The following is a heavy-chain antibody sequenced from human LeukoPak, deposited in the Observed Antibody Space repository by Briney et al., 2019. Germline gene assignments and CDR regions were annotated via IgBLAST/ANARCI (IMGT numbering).Heavy chain of an antibody. D-gene: IGHD2-2*03. Sequence: GGSLRLSCAASGFTFSSYAMHWVRQAPGKGLEWVAVISYDGSNKYYADSVKGRFTISRDNSKNTLYLQMNSLRAEDTAVYYCARATVGSATALDYWGQGTLVTVSS. V-gene: IGHV3-30*04. CDR2: ISYDGSNK. J-gene: IGHJ4*02. CDR1: GFTFSSYA. CDR3: ARATVGSATALDY.